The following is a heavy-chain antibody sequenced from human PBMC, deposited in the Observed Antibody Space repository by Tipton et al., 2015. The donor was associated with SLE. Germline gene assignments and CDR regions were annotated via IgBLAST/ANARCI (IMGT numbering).Heavy chain of an antibody. Sequence: TLSLTCTVSGGSISSGSYYWSWIRQPAGKGLEWIGRVYSSGSTIYNPSIKSRITLSLDTSKNQFYLRVNSVTAADTAVDYCARGGGSYYDYWGQGTLVTVSS. CDR2: VYSSGST. D-gene: IGHD1-26*01. V-gene: IGHV4-61*02. J-gene: IGHJ4*02. CDR3: ARGGGSYYDY. CDR1: GGSISSGSYY.